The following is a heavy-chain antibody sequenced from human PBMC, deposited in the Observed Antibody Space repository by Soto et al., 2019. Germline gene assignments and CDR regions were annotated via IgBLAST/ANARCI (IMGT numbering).Heavy chain of an antibody. CDR3: ARDSRNRNFFDF. Sequence: PGGSLRLSCAASGFTVSSNYMTLVRQAPGKGLEWVSVLYSGGSTYYADSVKGRFTISRDSSKNTLYLQMNSLRAEDTALYYCARDSRNRNFFDFWGEGTLVTVSS. CDR1: GFTVSSNY. D-gene: IGHD2-2*01. V-gene: IGHV3-53*01. J-gene: IGHJ4*02. CDR2: LYSGGST.